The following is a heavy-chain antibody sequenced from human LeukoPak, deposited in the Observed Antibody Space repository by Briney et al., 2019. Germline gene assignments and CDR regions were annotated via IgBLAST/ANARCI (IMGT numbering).Heavy chain of an antibody. CDR3: AKERYSSSYFDY. J-gene: IGHJ4*02. CDR2: ISHDGSDK. Sequence: PGGSLRLSCAASGFTFSSYGMHWVRQAPGKGLEWVAAISHDGSDKYYADSVKGRFTISRDNPKNTLYLQMNSLRAEDTAVYYCAKERYSSSYFDYWGQGTLVTVSS. V-gene: IGHV3-30*18. CDR1: GFTFSSYG. D-gene: IGHD6-6*01.